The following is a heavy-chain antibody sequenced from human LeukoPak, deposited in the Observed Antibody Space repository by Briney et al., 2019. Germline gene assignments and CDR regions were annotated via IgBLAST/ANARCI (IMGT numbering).Heavy chain of an antibody. V-gene: IGHV4-34*01. J-gene: IGHJ4*02. CDR1: GGSFSGYY. D-gene: IGHD5-18*01. CDR3: AREGGYSYGYGKPKGRYFDY. CDR2: INHSGST. Sequence: PSETLSLTCAVYGGSFSGYYWSWIRQPPGKGLEWLGEINHSGSTNYNPSLKSRVTISVDTSKNQFSLKLSSVTAADTAVYYCAREGGYSYGYGKPKGRYFDYWGQGTLVTVSS.